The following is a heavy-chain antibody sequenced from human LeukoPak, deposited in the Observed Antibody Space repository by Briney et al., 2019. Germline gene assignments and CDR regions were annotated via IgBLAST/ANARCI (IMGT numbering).Heavy chain of an antibody. Sequence: PGGSLRLSCAASGFTFSNAWMSWVRQAPGKGLEWVGRIKSKTDDGTTDYAAPVKGRFTISRDDSKNTLYLQMNSLKTEDTAVYYCTTVGDTMVRGVMGLDYWGQGTLVTVSS. V-gene: IGHV3-15*01. CDR2: IKSKTDDGTT. J-gene: IGHJ4*02. CDR3: TTVGDTMVRGVMGLDY. D-gene: IGHD3-10*01. CDR1: GFTFSNAW.